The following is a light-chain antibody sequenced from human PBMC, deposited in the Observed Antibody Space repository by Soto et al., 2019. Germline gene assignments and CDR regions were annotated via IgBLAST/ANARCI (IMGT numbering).Light chain of an antibody. CDR2: GAS. CDR1: QSVKNN. CDR3: QQYNDWT. Sequence: EILMTQSPATLSVSPGKRATLSCRTSQSVKNNLAWYQQKPGQAPRLLIYGASTRATGIPVRFSGSGSGTEFTLTISSLQSEDFGVYYCQQYNDWTFGQGTKVEIK. V-gene: IGKV3-15*01. J-gene: IGKJ1*01.